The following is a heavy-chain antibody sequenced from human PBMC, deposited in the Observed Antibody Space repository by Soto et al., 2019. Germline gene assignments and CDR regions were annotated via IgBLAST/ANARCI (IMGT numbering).Heavy chain of an antibody. J-gene: IGHJ6*02. Sequence: QVQLVESGGGVVQPGRSLRLSCAASGFTFSSYGMHWVRQAPGKGLEWVAVIWYDGSNKYYADSVKGRFTISRDNSKNTLYLQMKSLRAEDTAVDYCASEYCSGGSCYYYGMDVWGQGTTVTVSS. CDR3: ASEYCSGGSCYYYGMDV. CDR1: GFTFSSYG. D-gene: IGHD2-15*01. V-gene: IGHV3-33*01. CDR2: IWYDGSNK.